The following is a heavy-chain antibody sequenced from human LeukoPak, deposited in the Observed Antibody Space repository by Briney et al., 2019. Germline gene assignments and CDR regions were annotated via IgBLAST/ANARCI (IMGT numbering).Heavy chain of an antibody. Sequence: SETVSLTCAVSGFSISSGYYGGWIRQPPGKGLEWIGSIYHSGSTYYNPSLKSRVTISADTSKNQFSLKLSSVTAAGTAVYYCARHEHIVVVIAMIYFWGQGTLVTVSS. CDR2: IYHSGST. D-gene: IGHD2-21*01. CDR3: ARHEHIVVVIAMIYF. V-gene: IGHV4-38-2*01. CDR1: GFSISSGYY. J-gene: IGHJ4*02.